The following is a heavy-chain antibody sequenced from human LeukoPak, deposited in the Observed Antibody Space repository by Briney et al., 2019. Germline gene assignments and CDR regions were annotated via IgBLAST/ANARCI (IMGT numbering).Heavy chain of an antibody. Sequence: SVKVSCKASGGTFSSYAISWVRQAPGQGLEWMGGIIPIFGTANYAQKFQGRVTITADESTSTAYMELGSLRSEDTAVYYCARGSGEAYYFDYWGQGTLVTVSS. D-gene: IGHD2-15*01. CDR2: IIPIFGTA. CDR1: GGTFSSYA. V-gene: IGHV1-69*13. J-gene: IGHJ4*02. CDR3: ARGSGEAYYFDY.